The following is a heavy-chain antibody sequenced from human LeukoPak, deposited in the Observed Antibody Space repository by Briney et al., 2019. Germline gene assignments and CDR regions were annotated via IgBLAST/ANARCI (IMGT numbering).Heavy chain of an antibody. V-gene: IGHV3-21*01. CDR2: ISSSSSYI. Sequence: GGSLRLSCVASGFTYSHNGMHWVRQAPGKGLEWVSSISSSSSYIYYADSVKGRFTISRDNAKNSLYLQMNSLRAEDTAVYYCARVDWKGFDYWGQGTLVTVSS. CDR1: GFTYSHNG. CDR3: ARVDWKGFDY. J-gene: IGHJ4*02. D-gene: IGHD3-9*01.